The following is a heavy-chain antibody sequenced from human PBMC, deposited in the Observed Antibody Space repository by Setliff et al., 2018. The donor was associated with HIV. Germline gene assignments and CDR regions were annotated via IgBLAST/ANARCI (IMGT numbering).Heavy chain of an antibody. J-gene: IGHJ4*02. D-gene: IGHD2-8*01. CDR1: GYNFTNYG. V-gene: IGHV1-18*01. Sequence: ASVKVSCKASGYNFTNYGIGWVRQAPGQGLEYLGWIGTYSGNTDYAQSVQGRVTMTRDTSTGTVYMDLRSLRSDDTAMYYCAREKYGDKFDYWGQGTLVT. CDR3: AREKYGDKFDY. CDR2: IGTYSGNT.